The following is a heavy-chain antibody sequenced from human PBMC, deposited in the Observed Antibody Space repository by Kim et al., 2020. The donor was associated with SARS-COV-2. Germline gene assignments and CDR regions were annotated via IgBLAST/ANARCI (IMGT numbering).Heavy chain of an antibody. CDR1: GYTFTSYY. CDR2: INPSGGST. V-gene: IGHV1-46*01. J-gene: IGHJ3*02. D-gene: IGHD2-21*02. CDR3: ARDGSVAGGSDGDWDAFDI. Sequence: ASVKVSCKASGYTFTSYYMHWVRQAPGQGLEWMGIINPSGGSTSYAQKFQGRVTMTRDTSTSTVYMELSSLRSEDTAVYYCARDGSVAGGSDGDWDAFDIWGQGTMVTVSS.